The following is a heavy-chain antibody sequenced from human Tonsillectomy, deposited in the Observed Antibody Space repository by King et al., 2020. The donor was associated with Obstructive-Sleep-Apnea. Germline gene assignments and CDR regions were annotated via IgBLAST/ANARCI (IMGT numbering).Heavy chain of an antibody. CDR1: GFTFSSYS. J-gene: IGHJ4*02. Sequence: VQLVESGGGLVQPGGSLRLSCAASGFTFSSYSMNWVRQAPGKGLEWVSYISSSSSTIYYADSVKGRFTISRDNAKNSLYLQMNSLRAEDTAVYYCARGGDQLLWFGELFGYWGQGTLVTASS. D-gene: IGHD3-10*01. V-gene: IGHV3-48*01. CDR3: ARGGDQLLWFGELFGY. CDR2: ISSSSSTI.